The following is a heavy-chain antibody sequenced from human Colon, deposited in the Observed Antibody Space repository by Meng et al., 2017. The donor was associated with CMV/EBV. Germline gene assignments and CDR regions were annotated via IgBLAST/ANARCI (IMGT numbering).Heavy chain of an antibody. CDR1: DGSVSSSSSY. J-gene: IGHJ4*02. CDR3: ARATADSSTIDY. Sequence: TVSDGSVSSSSSYWDWIRQPPGKGLEWIGRIAYSRSTYYPPSLKSRVTISVDSPKNQFSLKLNSVTAADTAVYYCARATADSSTIDYWGQGTLVTVSS. CDR2: IAYSRST. V-gene: IGHV4-39*07. D-gene: IGHD2-21*02.